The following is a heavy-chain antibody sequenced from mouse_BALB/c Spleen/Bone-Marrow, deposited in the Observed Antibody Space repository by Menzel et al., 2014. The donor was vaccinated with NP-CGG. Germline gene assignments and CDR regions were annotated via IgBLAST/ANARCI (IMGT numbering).Heavy chain of an antibody. V-gene: IGHV1-22*01. CDR2: INPNIGGT. CDR3: ARGRFAY. J-gene: IGHJ3*01. CDR1: GYTFTDYT. Sequence: EVQLQQSGPELVKPGASVKISCKTSGYTFTDYTIHWVKQSPGKSLEWIGNINPNIGGTTYNQKFKGKATLTLDKSSRAAYMELRSLTSEDSAVYYCARGRFAYWGQGTLVSVSA.